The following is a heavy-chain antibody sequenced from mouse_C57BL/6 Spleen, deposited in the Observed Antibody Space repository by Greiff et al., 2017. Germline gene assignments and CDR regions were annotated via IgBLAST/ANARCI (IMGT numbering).Heavy chain of an antibody. CDR1: GYTFTSYW. V-gene: IGHV1-55*01. CDR3: ERRGYYGSSYVDWYFDV. J-gene: IGHJ1*03. Sequence: QVQLQPPGAELVKPGASVKMSCKASGYTFTSYWITWVKQRPGQGLEWIGDIYPGSGSTNYNEKFKSKATLTVDTSSSTAYMQLSSLTSEDSAVYYCERRGYYGSSYVDWYFDVWGTGTTVTVSS. CDR2: IYPGSGST. D-gene: IGHD1-1*01.